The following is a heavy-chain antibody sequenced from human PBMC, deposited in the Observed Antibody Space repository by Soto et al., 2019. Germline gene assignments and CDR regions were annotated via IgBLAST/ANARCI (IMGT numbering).Heavy chain of an antibody. CDR1: GASINRSSYY. CDR3: AFRSHYYYYSGMDV. V-gene: IGHV4-39*02. J-gene: IGHJ6*02. CDR2: IYYSGST. Sequence: QLQLQESGPGLLKPSETLSLTCIVSGASINRSSYYWGWIRQPPGKGLEWIGSIYYSGSTYNNPSLKSRGPIPLNTSKNHFSLQVGAVTAADRAVYYCAFRSHYYYYSGMDVWGQGTTVTVSS. D-gene: IGHD3-10*01.